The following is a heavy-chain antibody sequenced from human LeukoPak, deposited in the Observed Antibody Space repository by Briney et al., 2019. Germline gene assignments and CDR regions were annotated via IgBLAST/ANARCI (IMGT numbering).Heavy chain of an antibody. V-gene: IGHV3-23*01. D-gene: IGHD2-15*01. CDR3: AGYCTGGSCLLGH. CDR1: GFTFSSYA. Sequence: QPGGSLRLSCAASGFTFSSYAMSWVRQAPGKGLEWVSAISGSGGSTYYADSVKGRFTISSDTSKSTVYLQMNSLRVEDSAVYYCAGYCTGGSCLLGHWGQGTLVTVSS. CDR2: ISGSGGST. J-gene: IGHJ1*01.